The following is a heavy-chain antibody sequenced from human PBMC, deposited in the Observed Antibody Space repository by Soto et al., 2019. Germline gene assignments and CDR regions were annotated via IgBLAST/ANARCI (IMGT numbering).Heavy chain of an antibody. Sequence: LGTPFPPPPVSGGSLRSGSFYWGWVPPPPGKGLEWIGYIYYSGSTNYNPSLKSRVTISVDTSRNQFSLKLSSVTAADTAVYYCARGVGDGYKQSDYWGQGTLVTVS. D-gene: IGHD5-12*01. CDR1: GGSLRSGSFY. CDR3: ARGVGDGYKQSDY. V-gene: IGHV4-61*01. CDR2: IYYSGST. J-gene: IGHJ4*02.